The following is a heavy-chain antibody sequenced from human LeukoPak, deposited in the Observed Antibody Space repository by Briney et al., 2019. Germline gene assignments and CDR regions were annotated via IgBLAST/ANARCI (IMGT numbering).Heavy chain of an antibody. CDR1: GFNFSSYW. V-gene: IGHV3-74*01. D-gene: IGHD6-13*01. J-gene: IGHJ4*02. CDR2: INRDGSSM. Sequence: GGSLRLSCAASGFNFSSYWIHWLRQAPGKGLVWVSRINRDGSSMSYVHSVKGRFTISRDNAKNTLYLQMNSLRAEDTAVYYCASELSSSWFHQSYYFDYWGQGTLVTVSS. CDR3: ASELSSSWFHQSYYFDY.